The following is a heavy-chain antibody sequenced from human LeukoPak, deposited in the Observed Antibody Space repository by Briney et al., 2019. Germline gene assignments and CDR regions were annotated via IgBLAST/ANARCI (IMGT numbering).Heavy chain of an antibody. J-gene: IGHJ4*02. CDR1: GGTFISYA. D-gene: IGHD6-19*01. CDR3: ARAVAVAGTSIGY. CDR2: IIPIFGTA. Sequence: SVKVSCKASGGTFISYAISWVRQAPGQGLEWMGGIIPIFGTANYAQKFQGRVTITADESTSTAYMELSSLRSEDTAVYYCARAVAVAGTSIGYWGQGTLVTVSS. V-gene: IGHV1-69*13.